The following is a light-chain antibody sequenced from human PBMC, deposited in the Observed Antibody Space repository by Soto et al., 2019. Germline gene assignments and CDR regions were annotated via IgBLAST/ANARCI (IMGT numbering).Light chain of an antibody. J-gene: IGLJ1*01. Sequence: QSVLTQPASVSGSPGQSITISCTGTSSDVGGYNYVSWYQQHPGKAPKLMIYEVSNRPSGVSNRFSGSKSGNTASLTISGLQAEGEADYYCSSYASSSTLLYVFGTGTKVTVL. CDR2: EVS. CDR1: SSDVGGYNY. CDR3: SSYASSSTLLYV. V-gene: IGLV2-14*01.